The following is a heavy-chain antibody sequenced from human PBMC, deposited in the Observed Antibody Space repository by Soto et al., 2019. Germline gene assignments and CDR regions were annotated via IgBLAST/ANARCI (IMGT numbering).Heavy chain of an antibody. V-gene: IGHV4-59*08. CDR1: GGSISSYY. CDR3: ARQIYYYYYMDV. J-gene: IGHJ6*03. Sequence: TSETLSLTCTVSGGSISSYYWSWIRQPPGKGLEWIGYIYYSGGTNYNPSLKSRVTISVDTSKNQFSLKLSSVTAADTAVYYCARQIYYYYYMDVWGKGTTVTSP. CDR2: IYYSGGT.